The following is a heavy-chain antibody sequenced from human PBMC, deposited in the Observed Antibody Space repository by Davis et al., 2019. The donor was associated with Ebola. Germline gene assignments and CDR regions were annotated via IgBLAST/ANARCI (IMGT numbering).Heavy chain of an antibody. CDR1: GFTFSSYS. CDR3: ARAYTSSWYGNDY. D-gene: IGHD6-13*01. CDR2: ISSSSSYM. V-gene: IGHV3-21*01. J-gene: IGHJ4*02. Sequence: GGSLRLSCAASGFTFSSYSMNWVRQAPGKGLEWVSFISSSSSYMYYADSVKGRFTISRDNAKNSLYLQMNSLRAEDTAVYFCARAYTSSWYGNDYWGQGTLVTVSS.